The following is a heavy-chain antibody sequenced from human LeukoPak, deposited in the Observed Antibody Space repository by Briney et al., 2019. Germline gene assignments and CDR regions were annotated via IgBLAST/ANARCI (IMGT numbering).Heavy chain of an antibody. V-gene: IGHV3-20*04. CDR2: INWSGGST. Sequence: PGESLTLSCAASGFTFSNYWMNWVRQVPGKGLEWVSGINWSGGSTGYADPLRGRFTISRDNAKNSLYLQMDSLRAEDTALYYCARAPITSPFYFDYWGQGTLVTVSS. D-gene: IGHD2-2*01. CDR1: GFTFSNYW. CDR3: ARAPITSPFYFDY. J-gene: IGHJ4*02.